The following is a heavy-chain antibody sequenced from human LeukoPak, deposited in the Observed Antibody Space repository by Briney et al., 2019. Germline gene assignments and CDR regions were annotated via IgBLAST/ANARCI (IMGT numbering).Heavy chain of an antibody. J-gene: IGHJ4*02. V-gene: IGHV4-4*07. Sequence: SETLSLTCTVSGGSISSYFWSWIRQPAGKGLEWIGSIYYSGSTYYNPSLKSRVTISVDTSKNQFSLKLSSVTAADTAVYYCAKGSGGSGSYSKYYFDYWGQGTLVTVSS. CDR3: AKGSGGSGSYSKYYFDY. D-gene: IGHD3-10*01. CDR1: GGSISSYF. CDR2: IYYSGST.